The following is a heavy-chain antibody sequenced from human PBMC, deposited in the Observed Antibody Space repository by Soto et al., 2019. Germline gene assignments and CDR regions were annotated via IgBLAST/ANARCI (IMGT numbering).Heavy chain of an antibody. J-gene: IGHJ6*02. D-gene: IGHD6-13*01. CDR3: ARSGDSSSWYGVGYYGMDV. CDR1: GASIGTNNW. CDR2: VYHSGTT. Sequence: SETLSLTCAVSGASIGTNNWWSWVRQPPGKGLEWIGEVYHSGTTNCNPSLKSRVTISVDTSKNQFSLKLSSVTAADTAVYYCARSGDSSSWYGVGYYGMDVWGQGTTVTVSS. V-gene: IGHV4-4*02.